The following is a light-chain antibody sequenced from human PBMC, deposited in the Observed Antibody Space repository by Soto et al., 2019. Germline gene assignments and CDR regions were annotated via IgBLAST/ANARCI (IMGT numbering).Light chain of an antibody. CDR1: SSNIGNSF. CDR3: GAWDGGLSAFV. Sequence: QSVLTQPPSVSAAPGRTVTISCSGSSSNIGNSFVSSYQQLPGTAPRLLIYDNNERPSGIPDRFSGSKSGTSATLGITGLQTGDEADYYCGAWDGGLSAFVFGTGTKVTVL. V-gene: IGLV1-51*01. J-gene: IGLJ1*01. CDR2: DNN.